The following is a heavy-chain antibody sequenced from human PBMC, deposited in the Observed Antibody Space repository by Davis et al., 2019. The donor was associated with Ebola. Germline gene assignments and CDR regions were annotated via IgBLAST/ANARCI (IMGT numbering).Heavy chain of an antibody. CDR3: ARLGTSTVTTAPDYYYYGMDV. CDR1: GGSISSSNW. CDR2: IYHSGST. J-gene: IGHJ6*02. Sequence: SETLSLTCAVSGGSISSSNWWSWVRQPPGKGLEWIGEIYHSGSTNYNPSLKSRVTISVDTSKNQFSLKLSSVTAADTAVYYCARLGTSTVTTAPDYYYYGMDVWGQGTTVTVSS. D-gene: IGHD4-17*01. V-gene: IGHV4-4*02.